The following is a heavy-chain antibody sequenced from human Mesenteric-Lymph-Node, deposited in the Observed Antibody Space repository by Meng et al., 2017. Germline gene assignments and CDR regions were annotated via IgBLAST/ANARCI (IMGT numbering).Heavy chain of an antibody. D-gene: IGHD4-17*01. Sequence: QVQLQESGPGLVKPSGTLSLTCAVSGGSISSSNWWSWVRQPPGKGLEWIGKIYHSGITIYNPSLKSRVTMSVDNSKNQFSLKLNSMTAADTAVYYCARGPTTYFDYWGQGTLVTVSS. V-gene: IGHV4-4*02. CDR3: ARGPTTYFDY. CDR1: GGSISSSNW. CDR2: IYHSGIT. J-gene: IGHJ4*02.